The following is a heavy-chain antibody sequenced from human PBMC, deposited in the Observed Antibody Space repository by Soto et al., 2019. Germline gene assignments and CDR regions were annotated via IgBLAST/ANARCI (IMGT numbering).Heavy chain of an antibody. J-gene: IGHJ4*02. CDR1: GYTFTSYY. Sequence: GASVKVSCKASGYTFTSYYMHWVRQAPGQGLEWMGIINPSGGSTSYAQKFQGRVTMTRDTSTSTVYMELSSLRSEDTAVYYCARDRGYYYDSSYYPDYWGQGTLVTVSS. CDR2: INPSGGST. D-gene: IGHD3-22*01. CDR3: ARDRGYYYDSSYYPDY. V-gene: IGHV1-46*01.